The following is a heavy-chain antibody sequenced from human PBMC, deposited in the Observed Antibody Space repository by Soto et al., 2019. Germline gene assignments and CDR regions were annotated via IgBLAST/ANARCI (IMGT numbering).Heavy chain of an antibody. CDR1: GFTFSSYS. CDR2: ISSSSSTI. CDR3: AREISAPGGPPSWDY. V-gene: IGHV3-48*02. Sequence: EVQLVESGGGLVQPGGSLRLSCAASGFTFSSYSMNWVCQAPGKGLEWVSYISSSSSTIYYADSVKGRFTISRDNAKNSLYLQMNSLRDEDTAVYYCAREISAPGGPPSWDYWGQGTLVTVSS. J-gene: IGHJ4*02. D-gene: IGHD3-3*02.